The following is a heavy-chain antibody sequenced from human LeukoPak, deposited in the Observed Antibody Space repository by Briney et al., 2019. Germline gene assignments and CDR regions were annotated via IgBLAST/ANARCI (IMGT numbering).Heavy chain of an antibody. CDR2: INHSGST. Sequence: NPSETLSLTCAVYGGSFSGYYWSWIRQPPGKGLEWIGEINHSGSTNYNPSLKSRVTISVDTSKNQFSLKLSSVTAADTAVYYCARIAVAGSFPEYFDYWGQGTLVTVSS. V-gene: IGHV4-34*01. CDR3: ARIAVAGSFPEYFDY. D-gene: IGHD6-19*01. CDR1: GGSFSGYY. J-gene: IGHJ4*02.